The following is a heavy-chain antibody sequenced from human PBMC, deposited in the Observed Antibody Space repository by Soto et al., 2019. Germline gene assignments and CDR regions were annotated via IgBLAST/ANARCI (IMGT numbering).Heavy chain of an antibody. J-gene: IGHJ4*02. Sequence: ASVKVSCKASGYRFTTYYIHWVRQAPGQGLEWMGRMNIDTGSTSYAQKFQGRVTMTRDTSTSTVYMELSSLRSEDTAVYYCARIPIYGSGYYFDYWGQGTLVTVS. V-gene: IGHV1-46*01. CDR2: MNIDTGST. D-gene: IGHD3-22*01. CDR3: ARIPIYGSGYYFDY. CDR1: GYRFTTYY.